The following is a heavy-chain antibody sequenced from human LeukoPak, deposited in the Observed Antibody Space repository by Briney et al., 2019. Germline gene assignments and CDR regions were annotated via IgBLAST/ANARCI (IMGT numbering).Heavy chain of an antibody. CDR3: ARDRVFRWLQPALYYFDY. CDR1: GYTFTSYG. J-gene: IGHJ4*02. CDR2: ISAYNGNT. V-gene: IGHV1-18*01. D-gene: IGHD5-24*01. Sequence: ASVKVSCKASGYTFTSYGISWVRQAPGQGLEWMGWISAYNGNTNHAQKLQGRVTMTTDTSTSTAYMELRSLRSDDTAVYYCARDRVFRWLQPALYYFDYWGQGTLVTVSS.